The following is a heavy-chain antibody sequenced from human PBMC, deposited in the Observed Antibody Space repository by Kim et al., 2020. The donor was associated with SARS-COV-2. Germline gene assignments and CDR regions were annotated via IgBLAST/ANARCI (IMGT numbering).Heavy chain of an antibody. CDR3: AREAALIAAPQKNFDY. Sequence: ASVKVSCKASGFTFTNYFMHWVRQAPGQGLEWMGTINPSGAFTLFTQKYQARVIITKDTSTSTVYMEVSSLRSEDTAVYFCAREAALIAAPQKNFDYWGQGTLVTVSS. D-gene: IGHD6-25*01. CDR2: INPSGAFT. CDR1: GFTFTNYF. V-gene: IGHV1-46*01. J-gene: IGHJ4*02.